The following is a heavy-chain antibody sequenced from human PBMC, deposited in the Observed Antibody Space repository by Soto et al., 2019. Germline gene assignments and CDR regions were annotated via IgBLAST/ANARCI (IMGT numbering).Heavy chain of an antibody. Sequence: QVQLVQSGAEVKKPGSSVKVSCKASGGIFSTYAISWLRQAPGQGLEWMGGIIPLFGTPNYAQRFQGRVIITADESTSTAYRALSRLRSEDTAVYYCARDRDDYGSGNYYNRIDFWGQGTLVTVSS. CDR3: ARDRDDYGSGNYYNRIDF. CDR1: GGIFSTYA. V-gene: IGHV1-69*01. CDR2: IIPLFGTP. J-gene: IGHJ4*02. D-gene: IGHD3-10*01.